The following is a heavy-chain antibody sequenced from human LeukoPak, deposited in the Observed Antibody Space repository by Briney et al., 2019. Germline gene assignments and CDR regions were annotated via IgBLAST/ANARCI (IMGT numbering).Heavy chain of an antibody. Sequence: SETLSLTCTVSGASVSNYYWSWIRQFPGKGLEWIGYIYYSGSTNYNPSLKSRVTMSVDTSKNQFSLKLSSVTAADTAVYYCARAAIGYCSGGSCLGDWFDPWGQGTLVTVSS. V-gene: IGHV4-59*02. J-gene: IGHJ5*02. CDR3: ARAAIGYCSGGSCLGDWFDP. CDR1: GASVSNYY. D-gene: IGHD2-15*01. CDR2: IYYSGST.